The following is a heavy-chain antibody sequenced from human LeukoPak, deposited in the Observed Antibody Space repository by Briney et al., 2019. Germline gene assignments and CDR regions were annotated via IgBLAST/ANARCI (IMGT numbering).Heavy chain of an antibody. CDR3: ARGPTYYDYVWGSYRKKDAFDI. CDR2: INHSGST. D-gene: IGHD3-16*02. V-gene: IGHV4-34*01. J-gene: IGHJ3*02. Sequence: SETLSLTCAVYGGSFSGYYWSWIRQPPGKGLEWIGEINHSGSTNYNPSLKSRVTISVDTSKNQFSLKLSSVTAADTAVYYCARGPTYYDYVWGSYRKKDAFDIWGQGTMVTVSS. CDR1: GGSFSGYY.